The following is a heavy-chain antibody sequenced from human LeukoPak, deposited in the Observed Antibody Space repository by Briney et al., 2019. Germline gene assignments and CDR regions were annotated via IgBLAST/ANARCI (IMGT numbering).Heavy chain of an antibody. D-gene: IGHD3-22*01. Sequence: GASVKVSCKASGYTFTGYYMHWVRQAPGQGLEWMGWINPNSGGTNYAQKFQGRATMTRDTSISTAYMELSRLRSDDTAVYYCARGHPYYYDSSGYYYLPETDYWGQGTLVTVSS. CDR1: GYTFTGYY. V-gene: IGHV1-2*02. CDR2: INPNSGGT. CDR3: ARGHPYYYDSSGYYYLPETDY. J-gene: IGHJ4*02.